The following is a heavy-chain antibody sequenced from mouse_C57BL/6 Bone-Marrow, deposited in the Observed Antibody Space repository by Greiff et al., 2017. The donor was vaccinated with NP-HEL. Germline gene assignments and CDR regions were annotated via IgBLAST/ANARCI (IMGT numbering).Heavy chain of an antibody. D-gene: IGHD2-4*01. CDR3: ARHHGDYDGGAFAY. CDR1: EYEFPSHD. CDR2: INSDGGST. V-gene: IGHV5-2*03. Sequence: EVKLVESGGGLVQPGESLKLSCESNEYEFPSHDMSWVRKTPEKRLELVAAINSDGGSTYYPDTMERRFIISRDNTKKTLYLPMSSLRYEDTAVYYCARHHGDYDGGAFAYWGQGTLVTVSA. J-gene: IGHJ3*01.